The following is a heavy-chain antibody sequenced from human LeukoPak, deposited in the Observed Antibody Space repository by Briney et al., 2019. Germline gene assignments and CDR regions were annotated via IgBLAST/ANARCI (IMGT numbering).Heavy chain of an antibody. CDR2: ISYDGSNQ. V-gene: IGHV3-30-3*01. J-gene: IGHJ4*02. D-gene: IGHD3-9*01. Sequence: GGSLRLSCAASGFTFSSYNMHWVRQAPGKGLEWVALISYDGSNQLYADSVRGRFTISRDNSKNTLQLQLNSLRVEDTAVYYCARTDILTGYAAVGDCWGQGALVTVSS. CDR3: ARTDILTGYAAVGDC. CDR1: GFTFSSYN.